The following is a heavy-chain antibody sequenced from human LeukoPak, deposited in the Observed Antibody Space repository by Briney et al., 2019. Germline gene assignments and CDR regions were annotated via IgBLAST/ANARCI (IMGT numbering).Heavy chain of an antibody. CDR3: AREKYSSSSYDAFDI. CDR2: IIPIFGTA. J-gene: IGHJ3*02. V-gene: IGHV1-69*05. CDR1: GYTFTGYY. Sequence: ASVKVSCKASGYTFTGYYMHWVRQAPGQGLEWMGGIIPIFGTANYALKFQGRVTITTDESTSTAYMELSSLRSEDTAVYYCAREKYSSSSYDAFDIWGQGTMVTVSS. D-gene: IGHD6-6*01.